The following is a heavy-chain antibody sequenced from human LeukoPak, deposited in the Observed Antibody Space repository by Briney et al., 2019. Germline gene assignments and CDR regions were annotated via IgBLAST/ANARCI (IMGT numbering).Heavy chain of an antibody. J-gene: IGHJ4*02. Sequence: SETLSLTCTVSGGSISSGSYYWSWIRQPAGKGLEWIGRIYTSGSTNYNPSLKSRFTISVDTSKNQFSLKLSSVTAADTAVYYCARGQWLTTVIIDYWGQGTLVTVSS. CDR3: ARGQWLTTVIIDY. D-gene: IGHD4-17*01. V-gene: IGHV4-61*02. CDR2: IYTSGST. CDR1: GGSISSGSYY.